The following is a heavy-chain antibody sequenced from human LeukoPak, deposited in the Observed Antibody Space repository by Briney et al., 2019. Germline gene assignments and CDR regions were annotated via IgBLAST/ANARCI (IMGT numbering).Heavy chain of an antibody. CDR1: GGSISSSTYY. Sequence: SETLSLTCTVSGGSISSSTYYWGWIRQPPGKGLEWIGSINYSGNTYYNPSLKSRVTISVATSKNQFSLRLSSVTAADTAVYYCASPSISSSTYDYWGQGTLVTVSS. D-gene: IGHD6-6*01. CDR3: ASPSISSSTYDY. CDR2: INYSGNT. V-gene: IGHV4-39*01. J-gene: IGHJ4*02.